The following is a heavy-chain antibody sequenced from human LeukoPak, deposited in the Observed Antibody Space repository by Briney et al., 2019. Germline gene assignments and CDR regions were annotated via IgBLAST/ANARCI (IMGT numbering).Heavy chain of an antibody. Sequence: ASVKVSCKASGYTFTSYGISWVRQAPGQGLEWMGWISAYNGNTNYAQKLQGRVTMTTDTSTSIAYMELRSLRSDDTAVYYCARGGKGIITMVRGVFDYWGQGTLVTVSS. CDR1: GYTFTSYG. CDR2: ISAYNGNT. D-gene: IGHD3-10*01. V-gene: IGHV1-18*01. J-gene: IGHJ4*02. CDR3: ARGGKGIITMVRGVFDY.